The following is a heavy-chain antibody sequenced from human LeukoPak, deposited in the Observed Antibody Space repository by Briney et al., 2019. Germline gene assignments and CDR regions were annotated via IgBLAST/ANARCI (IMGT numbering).Heavy chain of an antibody. D-gene: IGHD2/OR15-2a*01. CDR2: IYYSGSI. CDR1: GVSITSSY. J-gene: IGHJ4*02. V-gene: IGHV4-59*01. CDR3: ARYFTAAHYFDY. Sequence: PSETLPLTCTVSGVSITSSYWSWIRQPPGKGLEWIGFIYYSGSINYNPSLQSRVTISVDTSKNQFSLKLSSVTAADTAVYFCARYFTAAHYFDYWGQGTLVTVSS.